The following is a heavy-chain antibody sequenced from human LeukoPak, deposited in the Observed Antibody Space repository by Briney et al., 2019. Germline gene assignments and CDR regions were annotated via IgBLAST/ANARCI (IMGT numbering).Heavy chain of an antibody. CDR2: IYYSGST. Sequence: PSETLSLTCTVSGGSISSYYWSWIRQPPGKGLEWIGNIYYSGSTNYNPSLKSRVTISVHTSKNQFSLKLSSVTAADTAVYYCARSCRILDIVATIRARLGGNGFDIWGQGTMVTVSS. V-gene: IGHV4-59*01. D-gene: IGHD5-12*01. CDR3: ARSCRILDIVATIRARLGGNGFDI. J-gene: IGHJ3*02. CDR1: GGSISSYY.